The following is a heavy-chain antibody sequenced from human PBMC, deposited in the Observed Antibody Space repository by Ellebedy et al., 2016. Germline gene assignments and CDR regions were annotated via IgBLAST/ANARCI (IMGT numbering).Heavy chain of an antibody. CDR1: GGSINSDDYY. J-gene: IGHJ6*02. CDR3: ARGGRVLRFLERLPDHYYGMGV. Sequence: SETLSLTCTVSGGSINSDDYYWSWIRQTPGKGLEWIGYIFYNGRIYYNPTLKSRVTISVDTSKKQFSLTLSSVTGADTAVYYCARGGRVLRFLERLPDHYYGMGVWGQGTTVIVSS. V-gene: IGHV4-30-4*01. D-gene: IGHD3-3*01. CDR2: IFYNGRI.